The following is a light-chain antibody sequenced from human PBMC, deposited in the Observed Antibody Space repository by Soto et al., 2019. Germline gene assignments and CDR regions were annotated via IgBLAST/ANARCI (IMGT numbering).Light chain of an antibody. CDR1: SSNIGAGYD. CDR2: NNN. J-gene: IGLJ2*01. Sequence: QSVLTQPPSVSGAPGQRVTISSTGSSSNIGAGYDVHGYQQLPGKAPKLLINNNNNRPSGVPDRFSGSKSGTSASLAITGLQAEDEADYYCQSYDSSLSVVFGGGTKLTVL. CDR3: QSYDSSLSVV. V-gene: IGLV1-40*01.